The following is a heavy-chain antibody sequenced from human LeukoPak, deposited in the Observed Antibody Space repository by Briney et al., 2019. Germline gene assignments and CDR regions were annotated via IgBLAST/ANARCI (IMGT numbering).Heavy chain of an antibody. CDR1: GGTFSSYA. Sequence: SVKVSCKASGGTFSSYAISWVRQAPGQGLEWMGRIIPILGIANYAQKFQGRVTITADKSTSTAYMELSSLRSEDTAVYYCARGGYDFWSGPYHMGAFDIWGQGTMVTVSS. CDR3: ARGGYDFWSGPYHMGAFDI. CDR2: IIPILGIA. J-gene: IGHJ3*02. D-gene: IGHD3-3*01. V-gene: IGHV1-69*04.